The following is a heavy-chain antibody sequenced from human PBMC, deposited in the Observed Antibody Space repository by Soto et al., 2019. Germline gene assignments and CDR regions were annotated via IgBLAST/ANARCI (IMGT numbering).Heavy chain of an antibody. D-gene: IGHD3-10*01. J-gene: IGHJ5*02. CDR2: IYYSGST. CDR3: ARGAMGRYWFDP. CDR1: GGSVSSGSYY. V-gene: IGHV4-61*01. Sequence: TSETLSLTCTVSGGSVSSGSYYWSWIRQPPGKGLEWIGYIYYSGSTNYNPSLKSRVTISVDTSKNQFSLKLSSVTAADTAVYYCARGAMGRYWFDPWGQGTLVTVSS.